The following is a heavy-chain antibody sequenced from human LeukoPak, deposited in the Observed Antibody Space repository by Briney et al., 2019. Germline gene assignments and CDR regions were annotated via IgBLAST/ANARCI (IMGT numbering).Heavy chain of an antibody. Sequence: PSETLSLTCAVYGGSFSGYYWSWIRQPPGKGLEWIGEINHSGSTNYNPSLKSRVIISVDTSKNQFSLKLTSVTAADTAVYYCARAENYNGSGSYPPGYWGQGTLVTVSS. D-gene: IGHD3-10*01. V-gene: IGHV4-34*01. CDR1: GGSFSGYY. J-gene: IGHJ4*02. CDR2: INHSGST. CDR3: ARAENYNGSGSYPPGY.